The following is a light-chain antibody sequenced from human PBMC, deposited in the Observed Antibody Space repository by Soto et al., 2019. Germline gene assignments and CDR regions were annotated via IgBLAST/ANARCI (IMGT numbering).Light chain of an antibody. J-gene: IGLJ1*01. CDR3: GADHGSRSNFVSYV. CDR1: SGYSNYK. Sequence: QPVLTQPPSASASLGASVTLTCTLSSGYSNYKVDWYQQRPGKGPRFVMRVGTGGIVGSKGDGIPDRFSVLGSGLNRYLTIKNIQEEDESDYHCGADHGSRSNFVSYVFGTGT. CDR2: VGTGGIVG. V-gene: IGLV9-49*01.